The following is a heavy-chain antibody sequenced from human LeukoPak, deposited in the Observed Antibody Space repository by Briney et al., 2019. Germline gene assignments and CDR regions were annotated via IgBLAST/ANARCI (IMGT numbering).Heavy chain of an antibody. J-gene: IGHJ4*02. Sequence: SENLSLTCTVSGGSISSYYWSWIRQPPGKGLEWIGYIYYSGSTNYNPSLKSRVTISVDTSKNQFSLKLSSVTAADTAVYYCARQGVVTADFDYWGQGTLVTVSS. CDR1: GGSISSYY. CDR2: IYYSGST. D-gene: IGHD2-21*02. CDR3: ARQGVVTADFDY. V-gene: IGHV4-59*08.